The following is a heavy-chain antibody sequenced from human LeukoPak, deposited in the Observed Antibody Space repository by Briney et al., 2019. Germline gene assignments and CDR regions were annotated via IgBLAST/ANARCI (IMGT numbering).Heavy chain of an antibody. CDR2: IYTSGST. Sequence: PSQTLSLTCTVSGGSISSGSYYWSWIRQPAGKGLEWIGRIYTSGSTNYNPSLKSRVTISVDTSKNQFSLKLSSVTAADTAVYYCARGAYSYGYSSFDYWGQGTLVTVSS. V-gene: IGHV4-61*02. J-gene: IGHJ4*02. CDR3: ARGAYSYGYSSFDY. CDR1: GGSISSGSYY. D-gene: IGHD5-18*01.